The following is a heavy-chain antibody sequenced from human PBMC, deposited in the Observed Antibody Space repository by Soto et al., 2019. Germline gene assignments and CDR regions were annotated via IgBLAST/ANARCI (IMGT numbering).Heavy chain of an antibody. Sequence: GASVKVSCKASGYTFTSYAMHWVRQAPGQRLEWMGWINAGNGNTKYSQKFQGRVTITRDTSASTAYMELSSLRSEDTAVYYCAGWGGAYYYDSSGYYGGPFNYWGQGPLVTVSS. J-gene: IGHJ4*02. D-gene: IGHD3-22*01. CDR1: GYTFTSYA. CDR2: INAGNGNT. V-gene: IGHV1-3*01. CDR3: AGWGGAYYYDSSGYYGGPFNY.